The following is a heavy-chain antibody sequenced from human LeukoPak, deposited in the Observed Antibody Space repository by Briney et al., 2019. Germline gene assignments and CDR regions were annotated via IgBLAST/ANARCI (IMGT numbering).Heavy chain of an antibody. V-gene: IGHV4-31*03. J-gene: IGHJ6*02. Sequence: SETLSLTCTVSGGSISSGGYYWSWIRQHPGKGLEWIGYIYYSGSTYYNPSLKSRVTISVDTSKNQFSLKLSSVTAADTAVYYCAGHGGDPYYYGMDVWGQGTTVTVSS. CDR2: IYYSGST. CDR1: GGSISSGGYY. CDR3: AGHGGDPYYYGMDV. D-gene: IGHD3-10*01.